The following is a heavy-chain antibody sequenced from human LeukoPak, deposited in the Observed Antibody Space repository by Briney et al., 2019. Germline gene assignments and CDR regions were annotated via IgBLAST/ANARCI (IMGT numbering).Heavy chain of an antibody. CDR2: IYTSGST. D-gene: IGHD2-15*01. V-gene: IGHV4-61*02. CDR3: AKGWRSLANWFDP. Sequence: SETLSLTCTVSGGSISSGNYYWTWIRQPAGKGLEWIGRIYTSGSTNYNPSLKSRVYISINTSKIQFSRKLSSVTAADTAVYYCAKGWRSLANWFDPWGQGTLVTVSS. J-gene: IGHJ5*02. CDR1: GGSISSGNYY.